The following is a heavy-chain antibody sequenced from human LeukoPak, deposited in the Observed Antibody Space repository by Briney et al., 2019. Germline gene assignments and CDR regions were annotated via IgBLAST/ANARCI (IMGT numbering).Heavy chain of an antibody. D-gene: IGHD6-13*01. V-gene: IGHV3-23*01. CDR1: GFSFSNYA. J-gene: IGHJ5*02. CDR2: VSGSGRST. CDR3: AKSNGYRVYNWFDP. Sequence: GGSLRLSCAASGFSFSNYAMGWVRQAPGKGLEWVSSVSGSGRSTYYADSVKGRFTISRDNSTNTVYLQMSSLRAEDTAVYYCAKSNGYRVYNWFDPWGQGTLVTVSS.